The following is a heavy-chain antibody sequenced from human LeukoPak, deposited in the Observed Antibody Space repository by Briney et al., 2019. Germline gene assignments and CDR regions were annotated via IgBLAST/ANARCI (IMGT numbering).Heavy chain of an antibody. Sequence: SETLSLTCAVSGGSISSYYWSWIRQPPGKGLEWIGYIYYSGSTNYNPSPKSRVTISVDTSKNQFSLKLSSVTAADTAVYYCAGGYQLLFSSGYGMDGWGQGTTVTAS. D-gene: IGHD2-2*01. J-gene: IGHJ6*02. V-gene: IGHV4-59*01. CDR1: GGSISSYY. CDR2: IYYSGST. CDR3: AGGYQLLFSSGYGMDG.